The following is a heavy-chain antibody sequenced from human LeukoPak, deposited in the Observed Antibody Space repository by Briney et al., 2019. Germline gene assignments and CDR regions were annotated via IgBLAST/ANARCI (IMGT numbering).Heavy chain of an antibody. D-gene: IGHD3-22*01. CDR2: ISSSDSTI. CDR3: AREMDYYDSRPIDY. CDR1: GFTFSSYG. V-gene: IGHV3-48*04. J-gene: IGHJ4*02. Sequence: GGSLRLSCAASGFTFSSYGMNWVRQAPGKGLEWVSYISSSDSTIYYADSVKGRFTISRDNAKNSLYLQMNSLRAEDTAVYYCAREMDYYDSRPIDYWGQGTLVTVSS.